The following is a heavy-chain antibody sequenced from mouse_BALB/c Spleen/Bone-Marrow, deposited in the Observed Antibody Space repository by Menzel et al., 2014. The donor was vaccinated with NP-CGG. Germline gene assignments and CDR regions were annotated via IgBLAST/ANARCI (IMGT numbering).Heavy chain of an antibody. Sequence: EVKLMESGGGLVQPGGSLRLSCATSGFTFTDYYMSWVRQPPGKALEWLGFIRNKANGYTTEYSASVKGRFTISRDNSQSILYLQMNTLRAEDSATYYCARDMGLLRFDYWGQGTTLTGSS. D-gene: IGHD1-1*01. CDR1: GFTFTDYY. CDR3: ARDMGLLRFDY. V-gene: IGHV7-3*02. J-gene: IGHJ2*01. CDR2: IRNKANGYTT.